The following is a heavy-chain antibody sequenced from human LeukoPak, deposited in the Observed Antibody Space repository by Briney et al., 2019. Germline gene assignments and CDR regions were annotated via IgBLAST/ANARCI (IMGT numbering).Heavy chain of an antibody. D-gene: IGHD3-10*01. CDR1: GGSISSSTYY. J-gene: IGHJ5*02. CDR2: IYYSGST. V-gene: IGHV4-61*01. Sequence: PSETLSLTCTVSGGSISSSTYYWSWIRQPPGKGLEWIGYIYYSGSTNYNPALKSRVTISLDTSKNQFSLKLRSVTAADTAVYYCARASVDFYGSGSIQPWGQGTLVTVSS. CDR3: ARASVDFYGSGSIQP.